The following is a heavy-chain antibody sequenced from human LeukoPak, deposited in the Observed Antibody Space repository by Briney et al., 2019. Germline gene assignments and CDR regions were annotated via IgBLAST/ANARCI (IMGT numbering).Heavy chain of an antibody. V-gene: IGHV4-34*01. D-gene: IGHD5-24*01. J-gene: IGHJ3*02. CDR3: ARGLRRRDGRRPGAFDI. Sequence: SETLSLTCAVYGGSFSGYYWSWIRQPPGKGLEWIGEINHSGSTNYNPSLKSRVTISVDTSKNQFSLKLSSVTAADTAVYYCARGLRRRDGRRPGAFDIWGQGTMVTVSS. CDR2: INHSGST. CDR1: GGSFSGYY.